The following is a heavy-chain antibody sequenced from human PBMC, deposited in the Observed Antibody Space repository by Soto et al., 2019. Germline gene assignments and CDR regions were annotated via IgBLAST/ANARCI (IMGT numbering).Heavy chain of an antibody. CDR1: GFLVNSAY. CDR2: INSDGST. V-gene: IGHV3-53*01. CDR3: ARSGYSFAWGY. Sequence: EVQLVESGGGLIPPGGSLRLSCAASGFLVNSAYMTWVRQAPGKGLEWLSMINSDGSTHYAESVKGRFTISRDNTKNRRELQMNRLRAEDTAMYYCARSGYSFAWGYWGQGTLVIVTS. D-gene: IGHD5-18*01. J-gene: IGHJ4*02.